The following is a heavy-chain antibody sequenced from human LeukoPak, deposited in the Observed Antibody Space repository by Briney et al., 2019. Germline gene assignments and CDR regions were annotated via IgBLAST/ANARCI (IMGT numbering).Heavy chain of an antibody. CDR1: GFTFSSYA. D-gene: IGHD2-2*01. J-gene: IGHJ4*02. CDR3: AKGEYCSSTSCYGFDY. V-gene: IGHV3-23*01. CDR2: ISGSGGST. Sequence: PGGSLRLSCAASGFTFSSYAMSWVRQAPGKGLEWVSAISGSGGSTYYADSVKGRFTISRDNSKNTLYLQMNSLRAEDTAVYYCAKGEYCSSTSCYGFDYWGQGTLVTVSS.